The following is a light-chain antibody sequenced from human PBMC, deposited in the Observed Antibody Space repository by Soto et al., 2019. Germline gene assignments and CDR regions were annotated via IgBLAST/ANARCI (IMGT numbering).Light chain of an antibody. CDR3: HHYGVSPT. J-gene: IGKJ1*01. CDR1: QTVTNSY. Sequence: VLTQSPGTLALSPGERATLSCRSSQTVTNSYLAWYQQHPGQAPRLLIYDVSSRATGIPDRFSGSGSGTDFTLAISRLESEDFAVYYCHHYGVSPTFGQGTKVEIK. CDR2: DVS. V-gene: IGKV3-20*01.